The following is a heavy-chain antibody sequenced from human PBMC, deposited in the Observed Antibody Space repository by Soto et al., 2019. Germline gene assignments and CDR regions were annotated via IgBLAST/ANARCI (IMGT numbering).Heavy chain of an antibody. CDR1: GSRFSNYV. Sequence: QVQLVQSGAEVKTPGSSLKVSCKVSGSRFSNYVISWVRQVPGHGLEWLGRIIPIFNSTKYAQSFQGRVTITEDKSTTTASLEFSSLRSDDTAVYYCAREGRGKKAGYNGLVSLGYWGQGTLVTVSS. CDR3: AREGRGKKAGYNGLVSLGY. D-gene: IGHD2-2*02. J-gene: IGHJ4*02. CDR2: IIPIFNST. V-gene: IGHV1-69*06.